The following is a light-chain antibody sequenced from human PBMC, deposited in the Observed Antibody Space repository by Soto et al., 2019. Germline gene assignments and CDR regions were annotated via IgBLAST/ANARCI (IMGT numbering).Light chain of an antibody. CDR3: HQNDNNPT. J-gene: IGKJ4*01. Sequence: DIQMTQSPSSLSASVGDRVTITCQASGSIRNHLNWYQQKAGTATKLLIYDASNLETGVPSRFSGSRSGTHFPFTIRSLQHEDVAAYYCHQNDNNPTFGGGNKVEIK. CDR1: GSIRNH. CDR2: DAS. V-gene: IGKV1-33*01.